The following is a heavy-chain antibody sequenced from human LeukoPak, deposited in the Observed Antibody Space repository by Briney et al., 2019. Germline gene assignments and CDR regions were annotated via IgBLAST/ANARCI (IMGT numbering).Heavy chain of an antibody. V-gene: IGHV3-9*01. Sequence: GGSLRLSCAASGFTFDDYAMHWVRQAPGKGLEWASGISWNSGSIGYADSVKGRFTISRDNAKNSLYLQMNSLRAEDTALYYCAKARRYCGGDCYSYSFDYWGQGTLVTVSS. J-gene: IGHJ4*02. CDR3: AKARRYCGGDCYSYSFDY. CDR2: ISWNSGSI. D-gene: IGHD2-21*02. CDR1: GFTFDDYA.